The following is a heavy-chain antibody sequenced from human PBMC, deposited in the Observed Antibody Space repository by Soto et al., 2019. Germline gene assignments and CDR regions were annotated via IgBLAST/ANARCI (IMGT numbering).Heavy chain of an antibody. CDR1: GFTFTSSA. CDR3: ARSILENYYYYGMDV. Sequence: SVKVSCKASGFTFTSSAVQWVRQARGQRLEWIGLIVAGSGITNYAQKFQGRVTVTRDTSTSTVYMEVSSLRSEDTAVYYCARSILENYYYYGMDVWGQGTTVTVSS. V-gene: IGHV1-58*01. CDR2: IVAGSGIT. D-gene: IGHD3-10*01. J-gene: IGHJ6*02.